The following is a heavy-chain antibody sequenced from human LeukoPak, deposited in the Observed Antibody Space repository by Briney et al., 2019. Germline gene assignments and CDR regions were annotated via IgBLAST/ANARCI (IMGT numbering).Heavy chain of an antibody. Sequence: QPGGSLRLSCAASGFTFSGHYMDWVRQAPGKGLEWVGRSRHKAKGYTTEYAASVRGRFTISRDDSQNSLYLQMNSLKTEDTAVYYCARLYSGSYYYCMDVWGQGTTVTISS. CDR1: GFTFSGHY. CDR2: SRHKAKGYTT. J-gene: IGHJ6*02. D-gene: IGHD1-26*01. V-gene: IGHV3-72*01. CDR3: ARLYSGSYYYCMDV.